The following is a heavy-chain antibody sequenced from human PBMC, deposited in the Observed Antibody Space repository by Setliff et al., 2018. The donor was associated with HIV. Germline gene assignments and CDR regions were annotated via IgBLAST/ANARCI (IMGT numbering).Heavy chain of an antibody. CDR1: GFTFSSYA. J-gene: IGHJ4*02. CDR2: ISRNGGST. D-gene: IGHD6-19*01. CDR3: AMSPYSSGLFDY. Sequence: PGGSLRLSCSASGFTFSSYAMHWVRQAPGKGLEYVSAISRNGGSTYYADSVKGRFTISRDNSKNTLYLQMNSLRAEDTAIYYCAMSPYSSGLFDYWGQGTLVTVSS. V-gene: IGHV3-64*04.